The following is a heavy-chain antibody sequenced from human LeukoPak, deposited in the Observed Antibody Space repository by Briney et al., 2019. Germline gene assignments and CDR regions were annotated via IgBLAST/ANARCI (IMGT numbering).Heavy chain of an antibody. V-gene: IGHV3-23*01. J-gene: IGHJ4*02. Sequence: GGSLRLSCAASGFTFSSYAMSWVRQAPGKGLEWVSVIAGSDGFTQYADSVKGRFTISRDNSKNTVYLQMNRLRVEDTALYYCVRSLDYWGQGTLVTVSS. CDR2: IAGSDGFT. CDR1: GFTFSSYA. CDR3: VRSLDY.